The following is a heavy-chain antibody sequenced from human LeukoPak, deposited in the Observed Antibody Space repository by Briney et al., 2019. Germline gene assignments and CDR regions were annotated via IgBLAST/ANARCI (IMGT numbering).Heavy chain of an antibody. CDR2: ISYDGSNE. D-gene: IGHD6-13*01. CDR1: GFTFSSYA. Sequence: GGSLRLSCAASGFTFSSYAMNWVRQAPGKGLEWVAVISYDGSNEYYADSVKGRFTVSRDNSKNTLYLQMNSLRAEDTAVYYCAKGGQQLVRYYFDYWGQGTLVTVSS. CDR3: AKGGQQLVRYYFDY. V-gene: IGHV3-30*18. J-gene: IGHJ4*02.